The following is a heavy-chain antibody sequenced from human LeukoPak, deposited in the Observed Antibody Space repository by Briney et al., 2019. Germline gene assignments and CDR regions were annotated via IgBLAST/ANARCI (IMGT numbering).Heavy chain of an antibody. J-gene: IGHJ4*02. CDR1: GYIFISYY. V-gene: IGHV1-46*01. Sequence: GASVKVSCMASGYIFISYYIHWVRQAPGQGLEWMGLINPTGGVTTYAQRFQGRVTMTSDKSTSTVYMELSSLRSEDTALYYCARDENSSGYYGHWGQGTLVTVSS. CDR3: ARDENSSGYYGH. D-gene: IGHD3-22*01. CDR2: INPTGGVT.